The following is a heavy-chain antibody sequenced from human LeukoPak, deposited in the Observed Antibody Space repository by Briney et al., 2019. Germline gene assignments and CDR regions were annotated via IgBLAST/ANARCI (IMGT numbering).Heavy chain of an antibody. V-gene: IGHV3-30*02. CDR1: GFPFNTYF. CDR2: IRYDGSNK. D-gene: IGHD3-3*01. J-gene: IGHJ4*02. CDR3: VKSRSNYDFWSAFDY. Sequence: GGSLRLSCVASGFPFNTYFMHWVRQAPGKGLEWVASIRYDGSNKYYADSVRGRLSISRDNSKETLYLQMNSLRTGDTAVYYCVKSRSNYDFWSAFDYWGQGALVTVSS.